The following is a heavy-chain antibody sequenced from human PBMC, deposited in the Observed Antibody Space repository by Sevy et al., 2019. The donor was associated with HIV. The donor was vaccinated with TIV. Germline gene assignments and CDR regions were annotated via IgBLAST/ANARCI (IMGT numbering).Heavy chain of an antibody. J-gene: IGHJ4*02. D-gene: IGHD6-13*01. CDR1: GFTFGDYC. CDR2: LKSDVYGGTV. V-gene: IGHV3-49*04. CDR3: TRWKAAQSIFDY. Sequence: GGSLRLSCTASGFTFGDYCMSWVRQAPGKGLEWLAFLKSDVYGGTVDHAASVRGRFVISRDDSKTIAYLQMNDLKTEDTGVYYCTRWKAAQSIFDYWGQGALVTVSS.